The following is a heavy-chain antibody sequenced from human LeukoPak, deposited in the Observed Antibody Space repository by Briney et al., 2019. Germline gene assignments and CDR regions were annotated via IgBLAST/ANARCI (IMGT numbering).Heavy chain of an antibody. J-gene: IGHJ3*02. CDR3: ARGPQSIPNCFDI. Sequence: GGSLRLSCAGSGFDFSVYYINWVRQAPGKGLEWVANIEGDGSDKFYVDSVKGRFTVSRDNANNLVYLEMTSLRGEDTAVYYCARGPQSIPNCFDIRGQGTLVTVSS. CDR1: GFDFSVYY. V-gene: IGHV3-7*01. D-gene: IGHD7-27*01. CDR2: IEGDGSDK.